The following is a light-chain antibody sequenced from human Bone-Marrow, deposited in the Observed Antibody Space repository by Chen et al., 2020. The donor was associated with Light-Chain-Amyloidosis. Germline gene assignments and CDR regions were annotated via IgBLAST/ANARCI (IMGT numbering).Light chain of an antibody. Sequence: SYVLTQPSSVSVAPGQMATIACGGNNIRSTSVHWYQQTPGQAPLLVVYDDSARPSGIPERLSGSNSGNTATLTISRVEAGDEADYYCQVWDRSSDRPVFGGGTKLTVL. CDR3: QVWDRSSDRPV. CDR2: DDS. CDR1: NIRSTS. V-gene: IGLV3-21*02. J-gene: IGLJ3*02.